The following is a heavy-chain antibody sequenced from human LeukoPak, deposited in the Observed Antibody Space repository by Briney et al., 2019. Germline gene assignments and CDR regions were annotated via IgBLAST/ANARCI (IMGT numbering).Heavy chain of an antibody. CDR1: GFTFSSYW. V-gene: IGHV3-7*01. CDR2: IKQDGSEK. D-gene: IGHD3-3*01. J-gene: IGHJ4*02. CDR3: AKLIDDFWSGYSYYFDY. Sequence: GGSLRLSCAASGFTFSSYWMSWVRQAPGKGLEWVANIKQDGSEKYYVDSVKGRFTISRDNAKNSLYLQMNSLRAEDTAVYYCAKLIDDFWSGYSYYFDYWGQGTLVTVSS.